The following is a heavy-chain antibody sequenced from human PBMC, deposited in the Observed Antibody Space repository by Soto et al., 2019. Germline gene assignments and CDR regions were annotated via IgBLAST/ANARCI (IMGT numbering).Heavy chain of an antibody. Sequence: PSETLSLTCAVSGDSISSYYWSWIRQPAGKGLEWIGRIYPSGTTNYNPSLKSRLTMSVDTSKNQFSLSLRSVTASDNAIYYCARRLSGPKEEYNAYYFYGLDVWGQGTKVTVSS. J-gene: IGHJ6*02. CDR1: GDSISSYY. D-gene: IGHD1-1*01. V-gene: IGHV4-4*07. CDR3: ARRLSGPKEEYNAYYFYGLDV. CDR2: IYPSGTT.